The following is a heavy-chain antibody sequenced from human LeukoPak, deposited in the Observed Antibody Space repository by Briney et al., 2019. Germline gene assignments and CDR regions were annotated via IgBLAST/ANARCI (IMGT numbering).Heavy chain of an antibody. D-gene: IGHD6-19*01. CDR2: IYYSGST. J-gene: IGHJ4*02. V-gene: IGHV4-61*01. CDR1: GGSVSSGSYY. CDR3: ARVADDGVFDY. Sequence: TSETLSLTCTVSGGSVSSGSYYWSWIRQPPGKGLEWFGYIYYSGSTNYNPSLKSRVTISVDTSKTQFSLQLSSVTAADTAVYYCARVADDGVFDYWGQGTLVTVSS.